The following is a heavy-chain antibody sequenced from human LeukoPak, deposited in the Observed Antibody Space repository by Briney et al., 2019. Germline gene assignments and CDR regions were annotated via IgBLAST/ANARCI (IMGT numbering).Heavy chain of an antibody. V-gene: IGHV1-2*04. D-gene: IGHD1-20*01. CDR3: AKGGITGTTRGPTRLNDAFDI. J-gene: IGHJ3*02. Sequence: ASVKVSCKASGFTFTGYYMHWVRQAPGQGLEWMGWINPNSGGTNYAQKFQGWVTMTRDTSISTAYMELSRLRSDDTAVYYCAKGGITGTTRGPTRLNDAFDIWGQGTMVTVSS. CDR1: GFTFTGYY. CDR2: INPNSGGT.